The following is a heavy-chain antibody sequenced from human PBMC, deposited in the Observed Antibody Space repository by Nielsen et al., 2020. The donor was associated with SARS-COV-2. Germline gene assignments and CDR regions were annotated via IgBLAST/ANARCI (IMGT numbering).Heavy chain of an antibody. CDR2: IYHSGST. CDR1: GGSISSSNW. D-gene: IGHD2-2*02. CDR3: ARGAYEVPAAIVPFDY. Sequence: SETLSLTCAVSGGSISSSNWWSWVRPPPGKGLEWIGEIYHSGSTNYNPSLKSRVTISVDTSKNQFSLKLSSVTAADTAVYYCARGAYEVPAAIVPFDYWGQGTLVTVSS. V-gene: IGHV4-4*02. J-gene: IGHJ4*02.